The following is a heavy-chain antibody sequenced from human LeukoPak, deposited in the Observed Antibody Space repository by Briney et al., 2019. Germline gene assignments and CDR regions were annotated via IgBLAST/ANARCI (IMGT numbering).Heavy chain of an antibody. CDR3: ARDLLGSTSWSVDY. D-gene: IGHD2-2*01. Sequence: GGSLRLSCAASGFTFSSYGMHWVRQAPGKGLEWVAFIRYDGSNKYYADSVKGRFTISRDNSKNTLYLQMGSLRAEDMAVYYCARDLLGSTSWSVDYWGQGTLVTVSS. V-gene: IGHV3-30*02. CDR1: GFTFSSYG. J-gene: IGHJ4*02. CDR2: IRYDGSNK.